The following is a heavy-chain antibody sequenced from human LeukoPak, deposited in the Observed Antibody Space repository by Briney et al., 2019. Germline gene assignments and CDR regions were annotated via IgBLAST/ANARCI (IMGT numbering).Heavy chain of an antibody. CDR2: ISYDGSYK. Sequence: GGSLRLSCAASGFTFSSYSINWVRQAPGKGLEWVAVISYDGSYKYYADSVKGRFTISRDNSKNTLYLQMNSLRAEDTAVYYCAKVGDYGDYALDYWGQGTLVTVSS. CDR3: AKVGDYGDYALDY. CDR1: GFTFSSYS. J-gene: IGHJ4*02. V-gene: IGHV3-30*18. D-gene: IGHD4-17*01.